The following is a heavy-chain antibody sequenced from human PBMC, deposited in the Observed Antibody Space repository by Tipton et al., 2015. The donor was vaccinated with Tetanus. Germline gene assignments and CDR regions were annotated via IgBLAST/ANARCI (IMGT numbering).Heavy chain of an antibody. CDR1: GFTFNTYP. CDR3: AKVRGTLRYSFDS. D-gene: IGHD2-15*01. J-gene: IGHJ5*01. Sequence: SLRLSCAASGFTFNTYPMNWVRQALGKGLECVSVSYAGGNYAYYADSVKGRFTTSRDDSMSTLYLHMTSLRAEDTAVYYCAKVRGTLRYSFDSWGQGTLVPVSS. V-gene: IGHV3-23*03. CDR2: SYAGGNYA.